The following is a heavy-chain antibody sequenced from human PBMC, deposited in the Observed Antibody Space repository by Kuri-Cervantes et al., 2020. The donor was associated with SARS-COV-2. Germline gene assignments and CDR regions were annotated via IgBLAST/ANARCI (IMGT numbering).Heavy chain of an antibody. CDR1: GGXISSSSYX. J-gene: IGHJ4*02. V-gene: IGHV4-39*01. CDR3: XTHXXXWSAFDY. Sequence: GSLRLXCTVSGGXISSSSYXWGWIRQPPXKGLXWIGSXXYSGSTYYXPSLXSXVTISVDTSKNQFSLKLSSVTAADXXXYYCXTHXXXWSAFDYWGQGTLVTVSS. D-gene: IGHD3-3*01. CDR2: XXYSGST.